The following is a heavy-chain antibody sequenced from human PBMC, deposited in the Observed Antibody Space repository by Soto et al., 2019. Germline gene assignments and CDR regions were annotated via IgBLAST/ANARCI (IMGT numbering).Heavy chain of an antibody. V-gene: IGHV1-18*04. CDR3: ARNSEIVVARDNWFDP. D-gene: IGHD3-22*01. J-gene: IGHJ5*02. Sequence: QVQLVQSGAEVKKPGASVKVSCKASGYTFTSYGISWVRQAPGQGLEWMGWISAYNGNTNYAQKLQGRVTMTTDTSTSPAYRELRSLRSDDTAVYYCARNSEIVVARDNWFDPWGQGTLVTVSS. CDR2: ISAYNGNT. CDR1: GYTFTSYG.